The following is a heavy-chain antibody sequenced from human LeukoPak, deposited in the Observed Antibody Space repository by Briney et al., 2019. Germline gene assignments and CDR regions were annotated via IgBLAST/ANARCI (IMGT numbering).Heavy chain of an antibody. V-gene: IGHV4-34*01. J-gene: IGHJ3*02. CDR2: INHSGST. CDR3: ARDPGYDSSGYEAFDI. D-gene: IGHD3-22*01. Sequence: SETLSLTCAVYGGSFSGYYWSWIRQPPGKGLEWIGEINHSGSTNYNPPLKSRVTISVDTSKNQFSLKLSSVTAADTAVYYCARDPGYDSSGYEAFDIWGQGTMVTVSS. CDR1: GGSFSGYY.